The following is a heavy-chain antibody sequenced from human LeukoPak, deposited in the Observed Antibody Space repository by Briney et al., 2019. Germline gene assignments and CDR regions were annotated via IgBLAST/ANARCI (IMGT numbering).Heavy chain of an antibody. CDR3: ARLFSGYDSYDY. CDR1: GFXFSTYL. D-gene: IGHD5-12*01. V-gene: IGHV3-64*02. J-gene: IGHJ4*02. CDR2: IESNGGRT. Sequence: GGSLRLSCSASGFXFSTYLMHWVRQAPGKGLECVSGIESNGGRTYYADSVKGRFAISRDNSKNTLYLQMGSLRAEDMAVYYCARLFSGYDSYDYWGQGTLVTVSS.